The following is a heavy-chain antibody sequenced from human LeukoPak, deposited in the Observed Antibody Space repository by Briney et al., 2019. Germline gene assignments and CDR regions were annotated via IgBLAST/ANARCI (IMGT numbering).Heavy chain of an antibody. CDR3: AKGSGYEHSYYYYYMDV. CDR1: GFTFSRFE. V-gene: IGHV3-48*03. Sequence: QAGGSLRLSCVASGFTFSRFELNWVRQAPGKGLEWVSHISTGTYIAYADSVKGRFTISRDNARNSLYLQMNSLRAEDTAVYYCAKGSGYEHSYYYYYMDVWGKGTTVTISS. D-gene: IGHD5-12*01. CDR2: ISTGTYI. J-gene: IGHJ6*03.